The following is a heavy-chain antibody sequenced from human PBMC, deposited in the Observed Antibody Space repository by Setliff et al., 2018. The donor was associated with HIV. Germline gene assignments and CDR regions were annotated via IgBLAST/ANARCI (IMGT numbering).Heavy chain of an antibody. Sequence: GGSLRLSCAASGFTFSSYSMNWVRQAPGKGLEWVSSISSSSSYIYYADSVKGRFTISRDNAEHSLYLQMNSLRAEDTAVYYCASGRSYSSTRDFDYWGQGTLVTVSS. V-gene: IGHV3-21*01. CDR2: ISSSSSYI. CDR3: ASGRSYSSTRDFDY. J-gene: IGHJ4*02. CDR1: GFTFSSYS. D-gene: IGHD2-2*01.